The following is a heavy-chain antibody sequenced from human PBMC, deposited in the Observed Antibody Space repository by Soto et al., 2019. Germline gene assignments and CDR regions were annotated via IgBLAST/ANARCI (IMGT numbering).Heavy chain of an antibody. CDR3: ARDPNSSSWFPLPQNGMDV. V-gene: IGHV1-46*01. J-gene: IGHJ6*02. D-gene: IGHD6-13*01. CDR2: INPSGGST. CDR1: GYTFTSYY. Sequence: GASVKVSCKASGYTFTSYYMHWVRQAPGQGLEWMGIINPSGGSTSYAQKFQGRVTMTRDTSTSTVYMELSSLRSEDTAVYYCARDPNSSSWFPLPQNGMDVWGQGTTVTVSS.